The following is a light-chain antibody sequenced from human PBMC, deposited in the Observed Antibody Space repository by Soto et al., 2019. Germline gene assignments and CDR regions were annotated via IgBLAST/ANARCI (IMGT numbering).Light chain of an antibody. CDR1: QGISNY. V-gene: IGKV1-27*01. CDR2: AAS. CDR3: QKYNSAPRT. J-gene: IGKJ3*01. Sequence: DIQMTQSPSSLSASVGDRVTITCRASQGISNYLAWYQQRPGKVPQLLISAASTLQPGVPSRFSGCGSGTDCTLTISSLQPEDVATYYCQKYNSAPRTFGPGTKVDIK.